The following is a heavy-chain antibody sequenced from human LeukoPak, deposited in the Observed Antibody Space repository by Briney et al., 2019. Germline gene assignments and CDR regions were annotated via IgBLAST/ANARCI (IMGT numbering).Heavy chain of an antibody. CDR2: ISSSGSTI. Sequence: GGSLRLSCAASGFTFSDYYMSWIRQAPGKGLEWVSYISSSGSTIYYADSVKGRFAISRDNAKNSLYLQMNSLRAEDTAVYYCATSSGWYYFDYWGQGTLVTVSS. J-gene: IGHJ4*02. D-gene: IGHD6-19*01. CDR1: GFTFSDYY. V-gene: IGHV3-11*01. CDR3: ATSSGWYYFDY.